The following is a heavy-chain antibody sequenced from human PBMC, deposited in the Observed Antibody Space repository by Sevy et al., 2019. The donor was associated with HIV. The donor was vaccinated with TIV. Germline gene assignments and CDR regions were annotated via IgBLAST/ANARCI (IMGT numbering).Heavy chain of an antibody. CDR2: ISAYNGNR. CDR1: GYTFTIYG. Sequence: ASVKVSCKASGYTFTIYGISWVRQAPGQGLEWMGWISAYNGNRNYPQKLQGRVTMTTDTSTSTAYMELRSLRSDDTAVYYCARSAPYYYDRRAYASDIWGQGTMVTVSS. J-gene: IGHJ3*02. CDR3: ARSAPYYYDRRAYASDI. D-gene: IGHD3-22*01. V-gene: IGHV1-18*04.